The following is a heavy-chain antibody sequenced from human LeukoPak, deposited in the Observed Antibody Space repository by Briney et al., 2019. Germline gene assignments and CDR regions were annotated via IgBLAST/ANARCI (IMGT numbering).Heavy chain of an antibody. Sequence: GGSLRLSCAASGFTFSSYSMNWVRQAPGKGLEWVAGVWFGESSQSYADSAKGRFTISRDNSKNTVWLEMNSLRVEDTAVYYCAKGGRDTSKYYFDYWGQGTQVTVSS. CDR1: GFTFSSYS. V-gene: IGHV3-30*02. D-gene: IGHD1-26*01. CDR2: VWFGESSQ. J-gene: IGHJ4*02. CDR3: AKGGRDTSKYYFDY.